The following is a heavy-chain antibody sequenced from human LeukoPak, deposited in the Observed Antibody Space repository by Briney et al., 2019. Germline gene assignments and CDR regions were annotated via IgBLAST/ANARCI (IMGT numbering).Heavy chain of an antibody. J-gene: IGHJ6*02. D-gene: IGHD6-19*01. V-gene: IGHV1-3*01. CDR1: GYTFTSYA. CDR3: ARDQSSGQTFYYYYYGMDV. CDR2: INAGNGNT. Sequence: ASVKVSCKASGYTFTSYAMHWVRQAPGQRLEWMGWINAGNGNTKYSQKFQGRVTITRDTSASTAYMELSSLRSEDTAVYYCARDQSSGQTFYYYYYGMDVWGQGTTVTVSS.